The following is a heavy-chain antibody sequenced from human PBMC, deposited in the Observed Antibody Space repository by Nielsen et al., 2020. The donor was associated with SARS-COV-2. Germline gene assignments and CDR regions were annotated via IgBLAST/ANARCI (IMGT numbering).Heavy chain of an antibody. CDR1: GYTFISFY. CDR2: ISPSGGGT. V-gene: IGHV1-46*01. J-gene: IGHJ4*02. CDR3: ARWDYATASIDY. Sequence: ASVKVSCKASGYTFISFYILWVRQAPGQGLESMGIISPSGGGTTYAQNFQGRVTMTRDTSMSTIYMELNSLRSEDTAVYYCARWDYATASIDYWGQGTLVAVSS. D-gene: IGHD4-17*01.